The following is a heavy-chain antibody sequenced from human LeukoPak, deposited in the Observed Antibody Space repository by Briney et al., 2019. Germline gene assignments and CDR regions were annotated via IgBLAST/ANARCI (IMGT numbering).Heavy chain of an antibody. J-gene: IGHJ4*02. Sequence: GASVKVSCKASGYSFPTQSIDWVRQAPGQGLEWMGIINPRGGDTIHAQKFQGRVTMTRDTSTSTVYMELSSLRPEDTAMYFCARGTTLSGAYDFWGQGTLVTVSS. CDR1: GYSFPTQS. V-gene: IGHV1-46*01. CDR2: INPRGGDT. CDR3: ARGTTLSGAYDF. D-gene: IGHD7-27*01.